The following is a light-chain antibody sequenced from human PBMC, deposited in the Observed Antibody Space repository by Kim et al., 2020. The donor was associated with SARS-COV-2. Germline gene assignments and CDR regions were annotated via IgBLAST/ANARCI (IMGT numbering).Light chain of an antibody. J-gene: IGKJ2*01. CDR2: GTS. Sequence: SLSPGERATPSCRASQSVSSSNLAWYQQKPGQAPRLLIYGTSIRATAIPDRFSGSGSGTDFTLTISRLEPEDFAVYYCQQCHTPTTFGQGTKLEI. CDR3: QQCHTPTT. CDR1: QSVSSSN. V-gene: IGKV3-20*01.